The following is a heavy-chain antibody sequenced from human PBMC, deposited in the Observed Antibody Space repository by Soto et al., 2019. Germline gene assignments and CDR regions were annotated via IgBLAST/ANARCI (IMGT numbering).Heavy chain of an antibody. CDR1: GLTFSNYA. CDR3: AKKQERELPRGIDV. V-gene: IGHV3-23*01. CDR2: MSGSSSTT. Sequence: EVRLLESGGGLVKPGGSLRLSCATSGLTFSNYAMSWVRQAPGGGLEWVSSMSGSSSTTYYADSVKGRFTISRDRSKNTLYVQMSSLRAEDTARHYGAKKQERELPRGIDVWGQGTLVTVAA. J-gene: IGHJ5*02. D-gene: IGHD1-7*01.